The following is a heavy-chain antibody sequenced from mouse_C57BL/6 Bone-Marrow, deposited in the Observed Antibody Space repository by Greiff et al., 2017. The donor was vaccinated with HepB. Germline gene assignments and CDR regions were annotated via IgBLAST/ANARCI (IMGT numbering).Heavy chain of an antibody. CDR3: AGGYYGSSWYFDV. V-gene: IGHV1-55*01. CDR1: GYTFTSYW. CDR2: IYPGSGST. D-gene: IGHD1-1*01. Sequence: QVQLQQPGAELVKPGASVKMSCKASGYTFTSYWITWVKQRPGQGLEWIGDIYPGSGSTNYNEKFKSKATLTVDTTSSTAYTPLSSLTSEGSTVYYCAGGYYGSSWYFDVWGTGTTVTVSS. J-gene: IGHJ1*03.